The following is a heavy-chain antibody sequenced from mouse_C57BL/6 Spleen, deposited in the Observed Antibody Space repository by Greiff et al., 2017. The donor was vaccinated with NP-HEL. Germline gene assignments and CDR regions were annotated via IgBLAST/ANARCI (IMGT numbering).Heavy chain of an antibody. CDR2: IYPGNSDT. V-gene: IGHV1-5*01. Sequence: EVQLQQSGTVLARPGASVKMSCKTSGYTFTSYWMHWVKQRPGQGLEWIGAIYPGNSDTSYNQKFKGKAKLTAVTSASTAYMELSSLTNGDSAVYYCTRERITTVVAKGLEYYFDYWGQGTTLTVSS. J-gene: IGHJ2*01. CDR3: TRERITTVVAKGLEYYFDY. CDR1: GYTFTSYW. D-gene: IGHD1-1*01.